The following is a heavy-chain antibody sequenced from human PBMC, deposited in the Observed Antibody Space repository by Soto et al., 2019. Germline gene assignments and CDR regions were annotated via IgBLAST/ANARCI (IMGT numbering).Heavy chain of an antibody. CDR2: IHYTGST. D-gene: IGHD2-2*01. V-gene: IGHV4-59*01. CDR3: ARDPHRYCRSSSCPSGGALDF. Sequence: SETLSLTCTVSGGSISSYYWSWIRQPPGKGLEWIGYIHYTGSTNYNPSLKSRVTISVDTSKSQVFLKLRSVIAADTAVYYCARDPHRYCRSSSCPSGGALDFWGQGTVVTVSS. CDR1: GGSISSYY. J-gene: IGHJ3*01.